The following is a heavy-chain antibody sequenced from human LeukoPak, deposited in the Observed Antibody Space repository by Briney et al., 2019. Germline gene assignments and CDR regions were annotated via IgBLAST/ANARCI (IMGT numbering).Heavy chain of an antibody. Sequence: SETLSLTCTVSGGSISGYYWSWIRQPPGKTLEWIGYVYSREIINYNPSLKSRVTLSLDTSGNQFSLKLTSVTAADTAVYYCAREGNDFWSGFHYWGQGTLVTVSS. D-gene: IGHD3-3*01. CDR1: GGSISGYY. CDR2: VYSREII. CDR3: AREGNDFWSGFHY. V-gene: IGHV4-59*01. J-gene: IGHJ4*02.